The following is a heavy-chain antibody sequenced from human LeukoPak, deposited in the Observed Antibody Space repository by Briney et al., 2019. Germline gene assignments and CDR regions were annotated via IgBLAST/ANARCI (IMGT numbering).Heavy chain of an antibody. Sequence: SETLSLTCTVSGGSISSGGYYWSWIRQPPGKGLEWIGYIYHSGSTYYNPSLKSRVTISVDTSKNQFSLKLNSVTAADTAVYFCARSLGSGDYRWNFDYWGQGTLVTVSS. J-gene: IGHJ4*02. CDR2: IYHSGST. CDR3: ARSLGSGDYRWNFDY. D-gene: IGHD4-17*01. V-gene: IGHV4-30-2*01. CDR1: GGSISSGGYY.